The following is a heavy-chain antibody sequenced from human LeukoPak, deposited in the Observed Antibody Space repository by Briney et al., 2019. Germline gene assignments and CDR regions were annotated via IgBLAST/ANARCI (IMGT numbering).Heavy chain of an antibody. CDR1: GYSISSGYY. J-gene: IGHJ4*02. Sequence: SETLSLTCTVSGYSISSGYYWGWIRQPPGKGLEWIGSMYRSGSTYYNPSLKSRVTISVDTSKNQFSLKLSSVTAADTAVYYCARLVVVTGLDYWGQGTLVTVSS. CDR2: MYRSGST. D-gene: IGHD3-22*01. V-gene: IGHV4-38-2*02. CDR3: ARLVVVTGLDY.